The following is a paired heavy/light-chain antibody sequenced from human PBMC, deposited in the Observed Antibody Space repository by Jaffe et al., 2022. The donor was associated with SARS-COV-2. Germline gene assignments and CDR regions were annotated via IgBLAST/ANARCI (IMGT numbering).Light chain of an antibody. CDR1: QSVSSSY. J-gene: IGKJ4*01. Sequence: EIVLTQSPGTLSLSPGERATLSCRASQSVSSSYLAWYQQKPGQAPRLLIYGASSRATGIPDRFSGSGSGTDFTLTISRLEPEDFAVYYCQQYGSSPVTFGGGTKVEIK. CDR3: QQYGSSPVT. V-gene: IGKV3-20*01. CDR2: GAS.
Heavy chain of an antibody. J-gene: IGHJ5*02. CDR1: GGSISSGDYY. Sequence: QVQLQESGPGLVKPSQTLSLTCTVSGGSISSGDYYWSWIRQPPGKGLEWIGYIYYSGSTYYNPSLKSRVTISVDTSKNQFSLKLSSVTAADTAVYYCARATTFDAHYYDSSGPSSINWFDPWGQGTLVTVSS. CDR2: IYYSGST. D-gene: IGHD3-22*01. CDR3: ARATTFDAHYYDSSGPSSINWFDP. V-gene: IGHV4-30-4*01.